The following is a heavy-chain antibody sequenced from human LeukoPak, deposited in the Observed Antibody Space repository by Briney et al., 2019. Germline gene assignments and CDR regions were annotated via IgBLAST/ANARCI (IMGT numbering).Heavy chain of an antibody. V-gene: IGHV3-30-3*01. CDR1: GFTFSPHA. CDR2: ISSDGSDK. Sequence: GGSLRLSCAASGFTFSPHAMHWVRQAPGKGLKWVAVISSDGSDKYYADSVQGRFTISRDNSKNTLYLQMNSLRAEDTAVYYCAKATAGPYDYWGQGTLVTVSS. CDR3: AKATAGPYDY. J-gene: IGHJ4*02.